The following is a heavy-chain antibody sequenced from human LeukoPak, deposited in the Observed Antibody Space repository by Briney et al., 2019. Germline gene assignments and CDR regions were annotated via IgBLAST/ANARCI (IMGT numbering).Heavy chain of an antibody. D-gene: IGHD3-3*01. CDR3: ARGTYDFWSGPNYYYYMDV. V-gene: IGHV3-13*01. Sequence: GGSLRLSCAASGFTFSSYDMHWVRQATGKGLEWVSAIGTAGDTYCPGSVKGRFTISRENAKNSLYLQMNSLRAGDTAVYYCARGTYDFWSGPNYYYYMDVWGKGTTVTVSS. J-gene: IGHJ6*03. CDR2: IGTAGDT. CDR1: GFTFSSYD.